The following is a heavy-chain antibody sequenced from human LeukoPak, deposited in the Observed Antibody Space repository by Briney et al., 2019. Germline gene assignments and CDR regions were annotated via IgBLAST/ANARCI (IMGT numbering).Heavy chain of an antibody. V-gene: IGHV3-23*01. CDR2: SGSCDGT. CDR3: AKLRDFFDSSGQFDY. D-gene: IGHD3-22*01. J-gene: IGHJ4*02. Sequence: SGSCDGTFYSDSVKGRFTISRDNSKNTLYLQMNSLRAEDTAIYYCAKLRDFFDSSGQFDYWGQGTLVTVSS.